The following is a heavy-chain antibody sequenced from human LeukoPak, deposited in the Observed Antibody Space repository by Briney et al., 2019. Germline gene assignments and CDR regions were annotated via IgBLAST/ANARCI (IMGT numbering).Heavy chain of an antibody. CDR3: ARDNDYSSGSY. D-gene: IGHD3-10*01. J-gene: IGHJ4*02. Sequence: ASVKVSCKASGYTFTAYYIHWVRQPPAQGLEWMGWINPNSGGTNYAQKLQGRVTITTDTSTSRAYMELRSLRSDDTAVYYCARDNDYSSGSYWGQGTLVTVSS. CDR1: GYTFTAYY. V-gene: IGHV1-2*02. CDR2: INPNSGGT.